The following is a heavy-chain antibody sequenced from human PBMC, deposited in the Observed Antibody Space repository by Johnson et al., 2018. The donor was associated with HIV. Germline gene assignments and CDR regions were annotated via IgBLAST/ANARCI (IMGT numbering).Heavy chain of an antibody. V-gene: IGHV3-13*01. Sequence: VQLVESGGGLVQPGGSLRLSCAASGFTFSSYDIHWVRQATGKGLESVSPIGPAADTYYPGSVKGRFTVSRDSYKNTLYLQMNSLRAEDTAVYFCARDSLDGEYAFDIWGQGTMLTVSS. CDR1: GFTFSSYD. D-gene: IGHD2-21*01. CDR3: ARDSLDGEYAFDI. CDR2: IGPAADT. J-gene: IGHJ3*02.